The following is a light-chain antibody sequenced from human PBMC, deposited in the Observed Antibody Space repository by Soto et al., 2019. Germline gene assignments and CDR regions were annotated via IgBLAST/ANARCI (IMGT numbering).Light chain of an antibody. CDR1: QGISNY. V-gene: IGKV1-27*01. Sequence: DIQMTQSPASLSASVGARVTITCRASQGISNYLAWYQQKPGKVPKLLIYAASTLQSGVPSRFSGSGSGTDVTLTISSLQPEDVATYYCQKYNSAPPLTFVGGTKVEIK. CDR2: AAS. CDR3: QKYNSAPPLT. J-gene: IGKJ4*01.